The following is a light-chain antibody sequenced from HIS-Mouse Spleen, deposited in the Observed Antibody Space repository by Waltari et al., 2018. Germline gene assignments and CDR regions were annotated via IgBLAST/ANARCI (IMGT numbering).Light chain of an antibody. CDR3: QQYYSTPWT. Sequence: DIVMTQSPDSLAVSLGERATINCKSNQSVLYSSNHKNYLAWYQQKPGQPPKLLIYWASTRESGVPDRFSGSGSGTDFTLTISSLQAEDVAVYYCQQYYSTPWTFGQGTKVEIK. CDR2: WAS. J-gene: IGKJ1*01. V-gene: IGKV4-1*01. CDR1: QSVLYSSNHKNY.